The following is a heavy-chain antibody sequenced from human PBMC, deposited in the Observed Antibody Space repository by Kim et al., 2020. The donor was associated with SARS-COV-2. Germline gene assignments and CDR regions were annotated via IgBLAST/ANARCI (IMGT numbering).Heavy chain of an antibody. V-gene: IGHV3-11*05. J-gene: IGHJ4*02. CDR2: ISSSSSYT. D-gene: IGHD3-10*01. CDR1: GFTFSDYY. CDR3: ARVGPYNYYGSGSYLDY. Sequence: GGSLRLSCAASGFTFSDYYMSWIRQAPGKGLEWVSYISSSSSYTNYADSVKGRFTISRDNAKNSLYLQMNSLRAEDTAVYYCARVGPYNYYGSGSYLDYWGQGTLVTVSS.